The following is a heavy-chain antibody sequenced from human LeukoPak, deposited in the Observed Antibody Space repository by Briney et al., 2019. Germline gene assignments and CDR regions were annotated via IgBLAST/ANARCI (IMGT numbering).Heavy chain of an antibody. CDR1: GASISSSTYY. V-gene: IGHV4-39*01. CDR2: IYRSGST. CDR3: AGWDGYNYGGVDY. D-gene: IGHD5-24*01. Sequence: SETLSLTCTVSGASISSSTYYWGWIRQPPGKGLEWIGTIYRSGSTYYNPSLKSRVTMSVDTSNNQHSLKLSSVTAADTAVYYCAGWDGYNYGGVDYWGQGTLVTVPS. J-gene: IGHJ4*02.